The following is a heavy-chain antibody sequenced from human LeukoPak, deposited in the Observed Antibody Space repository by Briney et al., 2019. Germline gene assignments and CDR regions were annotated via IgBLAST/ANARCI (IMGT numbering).Heavy chain of an antibody. CDR2: IIPILGIA. D-gene: IGHD3-22*01. V-gene: IGHV1-69*04. Sequence: SVKVSCKASGGTFSSYAISWVRQAPGQGLEWMGRIIPILGIANYAQKFQGRVTITADKSTSTAYMELSRLRSEDTAVYYCARYYDSSGYTFDYWGQGTLVTVSS. CDR1: GGTFSSYA. CDR3: ARYYDSSGYTFDY. J-gene: IGHJ4*02.